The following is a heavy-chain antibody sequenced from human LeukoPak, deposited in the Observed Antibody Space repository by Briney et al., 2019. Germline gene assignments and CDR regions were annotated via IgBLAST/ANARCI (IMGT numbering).Heavy chain of an antibody. CDR1: GVAITSYS. CDR3: VGSDYYGSGNY. V-gene: IGHV4-59*01. D-gene: IGHD3-10*01. Sequence: SQTLSLTCTVSGVAITSYSTSCIRQPPGEGLEWIGYISYSVSTNNNPSPKSRVTISEDTPTKQFSPKLSAVTPADTAACYTVGSDYYGSGNYWGEGALVTVSS. J-gene: IGHJ4*02. CDR2: ISYSVST.